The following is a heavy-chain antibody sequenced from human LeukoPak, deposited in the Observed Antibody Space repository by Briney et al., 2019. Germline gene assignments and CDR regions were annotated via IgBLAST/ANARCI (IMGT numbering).Heavy chain of an antibody. Sequence: PSETLSLTCTVPGGSISSGSYYWSWIRQPAGKGLEWIGRIYTSGSTNYNPSLKSRVTISVDTSKNQFSLKLSSATAADTAVYYCARETYYYDSSGYFPYYYYYYMDVWGKGTTVTVSS. CDR1: GGSISSGSYY. J-gene: IGHJ6*03. CDR2: IYTSGST. D-gene: IGHD3-22*01. V-gene: IGHV4-61*02. CDR3: ARETYYYDSSGYFPYYYYYYMDV.